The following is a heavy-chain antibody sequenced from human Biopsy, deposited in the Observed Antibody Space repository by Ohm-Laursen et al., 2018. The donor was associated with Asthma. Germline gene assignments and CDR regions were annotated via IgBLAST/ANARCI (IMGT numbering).Heavy chain of an antibody. CDR3: ARDVMEWYLPAFDF. V-gene: IGHV3-30-3*01. Sequence: SLRLSCAAAGFTFRSYAMHWVRQAPGKGLEWVAVGGSYYDGGLKYYADSVNGRFTVSRDDSKNTLYLQMNSLRPDDTAVYYCARDVMEWYLPAFDFWGQGALVTVSS. J-gene: IGHJ4*02. D-gene: IGHD3-3*01. CDR2: GGSYYDGGLK. CDR1: GFTFRSYA.